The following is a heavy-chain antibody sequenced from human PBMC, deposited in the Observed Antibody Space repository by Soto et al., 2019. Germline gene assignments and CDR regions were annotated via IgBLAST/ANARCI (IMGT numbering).Heavy chain of an antibody. CDR3: ARDGVDVSRTTVRHGALDI. V-gene: IGHV1-69*01. Sequence: QVQLVQSGAEVKKPGSSVKVSCKASGGSFSTYGISWVRQAPGQGLEWMGGSLPVFTTAKYAQKFQGRVSITADESTYTAYMELSSLRSEDTAVYFCARDGVDVSRTTVRHGALDIWGQGTVVTVSS. CDR2: SLPVFTTA. J-gene: IGHJ3*02. CDR1: GGSFSTYG. D-gene: IGHD4-17*01.